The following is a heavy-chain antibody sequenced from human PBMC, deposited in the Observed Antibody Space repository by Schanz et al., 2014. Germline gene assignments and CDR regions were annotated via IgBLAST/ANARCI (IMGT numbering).Heavy chain of an antibody. CDR2: ISSSGTTL. CDR1: GFTFSDYY. CDR3: ARDLPYAMSTR. V-gene: IGHV3-11*01. J-gene: IGHJ4*02. D-gene: IGHD2-2*01. Sequence: VQLVESGGALVKPGGSLRLSCSASGFTFSDYYMTWIRQAPGKGLDWVSYISSSGTTLYYADSVKGRFTISRDNAKNSLYLQMNSLRVEDTAVYYCARDLPYAMSTRWGQGTLVTVSS.